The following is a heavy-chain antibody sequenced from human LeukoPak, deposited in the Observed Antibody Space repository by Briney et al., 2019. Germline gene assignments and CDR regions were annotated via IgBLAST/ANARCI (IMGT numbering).Heavy chain of an antibody. D-gene: IGHD5-24*01. CDR3: ASTSHRDGYNEPYYFDY. CDR1: GYTFSDYY. J-gene: IGHJ4*02. Sequence: ASVKVSCKASGYTFSDYYIHWVRQAPGQGLEWMGWIHPNSGGTNYLQKFHGRVTMTRDTPISTAYMELASLRSDDTAVYYCASTSHRDGYNEPYYFDYWGQGTLVIVST. V-gene: IGHV1-2*02. CDR2: IHPNSGGT.